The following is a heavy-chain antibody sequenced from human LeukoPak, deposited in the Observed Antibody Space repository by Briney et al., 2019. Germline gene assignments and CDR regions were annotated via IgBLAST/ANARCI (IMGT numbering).Heavy chain of an antibody. CDR3: AKESLRYCSSTSCYYFDY. D-gene: IGHD2-2*01. J-gene: IGHJ4*02. V-gene: IGHV3-23*01. CDR2: ISGSGGST. Sequence: PGGSLRLSCAASGFTFSSYAMSWVRQAPGKGLEWVSAISGSGGSTYYADSVKGRFTISRDNSKNTLYLQMNSLRAEDTAVYYCAKESLRYCSSTSCYYFDYWGQGTLVTVSS. CDR1: GFTFSSYA.